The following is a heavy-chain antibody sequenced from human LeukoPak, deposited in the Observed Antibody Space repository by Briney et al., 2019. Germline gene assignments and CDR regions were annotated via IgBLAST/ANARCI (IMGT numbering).Heavy chain of an antibody. CDR2: INPNSGGT. V-gene: IGHV1-2*02. Sequence: ASVNVSCKASGYTFTGYYIHWLRQAPGQGRRWMGFINPNSGGTNYAQKFQGRVTMTRDTFISTAYMELSSLTSDDTAVYYCARDLEGYHYGSGNYPQWGQGTLITVSS. D-gene: IGHD3-10*01. CDR3: ARDLEGYHYGSGNYPQ. CDR1: GYTFTGYY. J-gene: IGHJ4*02.